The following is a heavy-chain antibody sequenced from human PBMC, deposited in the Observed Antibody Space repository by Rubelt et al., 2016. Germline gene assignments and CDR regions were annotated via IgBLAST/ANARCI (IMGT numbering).Heavy chain of an antibody. CDR2: ISYDGSNK. CDR3: ARDARTPPAYCGGDCYSFFDY. Sequence: GLEWVAVISYDGSNKYYADSVKGRFTISRDNSKNTLYLQMNSLRTEDTAVYYCARDARTPPAYCGGDCYSFFDYWGQGTLVTVSS. J-gene: IGHJ4*02. D-gene: IGHD2-21*02. V-gene: IGHV3-30*04.